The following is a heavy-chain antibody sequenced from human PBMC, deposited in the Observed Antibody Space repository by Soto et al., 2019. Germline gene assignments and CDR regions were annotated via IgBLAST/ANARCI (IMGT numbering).Heavy chain of an antibody. CDR3: ARRGRAGLNSFDP. Sequence: QVQLQESGPGLVKPSETLSLTCTVSGGSISSYYWSWIRQPPGKGLEWIGYIYYSGSTNYNPSLKGRAXXPXDXXKHPFSLKLRSVAAAHPAVDYRARRGRAGLNSFDPWGQGTLVTVSS. J-gene: IGHJ5*02. CDR1: GGSISSYY. D-gene: IGHD3-10*01. V-gene: IGHV4-59*08. CDR2: IYYSGST.